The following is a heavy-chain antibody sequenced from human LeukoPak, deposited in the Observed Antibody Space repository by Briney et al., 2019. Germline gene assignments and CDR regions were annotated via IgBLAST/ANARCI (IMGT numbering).Heavy chain of an antibody. Sequence: PGGSLRLSCAASGFTFSSYGMHWVRQAPGKGLEWVSAISGSGGSTYYADSVKGRFTISRDNSKNTLYLQMNSLRAEDTAVYYCAKAPERYGSGTHGAPWGQGTLVTVSS. D-gene: IGHD3-10*01. V-gene: IGHV3-23*01. CDR2: ISGSGGST. CDR1: GFTFSSYG. CDR3: AKAPERYGSGTHGAP. J-gene: IGHJ4*02.